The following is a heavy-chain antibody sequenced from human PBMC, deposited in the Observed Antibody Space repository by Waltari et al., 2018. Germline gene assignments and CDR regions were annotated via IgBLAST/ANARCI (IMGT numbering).Heavy chain of an antibody. D-gene: IGHD3-10*01. CDR2: ISGSGGST. CDR1: GFTFSSYA. Sequence: EVQLLESGGGLVQPGGSLSLSCAASGFTFSSYAMRWVRQAPGKGLEWVSAISGSGGSTYYADSVKGRFTISRDNSKNTLYLQMNSLRAEDTAVYYCAKGVRGVMGAPQRFDYWGQGTLVTVSS. V-gene: IGHV3-23*01. J-gene: IGHJ4*02. CDR3: AKGVRGVMGAPQRFDY.